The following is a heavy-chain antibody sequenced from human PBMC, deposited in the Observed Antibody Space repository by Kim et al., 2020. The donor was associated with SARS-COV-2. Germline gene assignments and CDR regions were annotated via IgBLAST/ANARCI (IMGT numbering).Heavy chain of an antibody. CDR3: ARSRELIRPRYSSSWPRYGMDV. D-gene: IGHD6-13*01. V-gene: IGHV3-21*01. Sequence: GGSLRLSCAASGFTFSSYSMNWVRQAPGKGLEWVSSISSSSSYIYYADSVKGRFTISRDNAKNSLYLQMNSLRAEDTAVYYCARSRELIRPRYSSSWPRYGMDVWGQGTTVTVSS. CDR1: GFTFSSYS. J-gene: IGHJ6*02. CDR2: ISSSSSYI.